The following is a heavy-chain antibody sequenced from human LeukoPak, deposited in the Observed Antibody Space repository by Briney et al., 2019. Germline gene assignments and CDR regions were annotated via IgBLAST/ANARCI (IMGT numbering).Heavy chain of an antibody. CDR1: GFTFSHFG. D-gene: IGHD5-24*01. J-gene: IGHJ4*02. Sequence: GGSLRLSCEASGFTFSHFGMYWVRQAPGKGLVWVSRINTDGSSTSYADSVKGRFTISRDNAKNTLYLQMNSLRAEDTAVYYCAGRRDGYNYVGYWGQGTLVTVSS. V-gene: IGHV3-74*01. CDR2: INTDGSST. CDR3: AGRRDGYNYVGY.